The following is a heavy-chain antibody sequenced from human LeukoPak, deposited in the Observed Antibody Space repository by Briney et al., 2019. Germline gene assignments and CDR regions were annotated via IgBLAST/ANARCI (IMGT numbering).Heavy chain of an antibody. D-gene: IGHD3-22*01. J-gene: IGHJ6*02. CDR3: ATYPRAESSVNMDV. CDR2: ILPFFTS. Sequence: ASVKVSCKAPGGTFSSSGISWVRQAPGQGLEWLGGILPFFTSNYAQKFQGRVTITADESTSTAYLELRSLRSEDTTAYYCATYPRAESSVNMDVCGQGATVTVSS. V-gene: IGHV1-69*13. CDR1: GGTFSSSG.